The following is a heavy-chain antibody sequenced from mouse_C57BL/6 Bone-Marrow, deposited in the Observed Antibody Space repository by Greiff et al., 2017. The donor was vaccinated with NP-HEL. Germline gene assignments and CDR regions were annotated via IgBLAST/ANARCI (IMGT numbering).Heavy chain of an antibody. CDR3: TNYYYGPWFAY. CDR1: GYTFTSYW. Sequence: EVKLVESGTVLARPGASVKMSCKTSGYTFTSYWMHWVKQRPGQGLEWIGAIYPGKSDTSYNQKFKGKAKLTAVTSASTAYMELSSLTNEDSAVYYCTNYYYGPWFAYWGQGTLVTVSA. V-gene: IGHV1-5*01. CDR2: IYPGKSDT. D-gene: IGHD1-1*01. J-gene: IGHJ3*01.